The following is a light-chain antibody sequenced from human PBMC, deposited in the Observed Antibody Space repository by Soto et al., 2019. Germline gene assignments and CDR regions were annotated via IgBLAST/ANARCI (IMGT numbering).Light chain of an antibody. CDR3: QTWGPGIRV. V-gene: IGLV4-69*01. CDR1: SAHSEYV. CDR2: INRDGSH. J-gene: IGLJ2*01. Sequence: QSVLTQSPSASASLGAPVTLTCTLSSAHSEYVIAWHQQQPEKGPRYLLKINRDGSHTRGDGIPDRFSGSNSGAERSLTISSLQSEDEADYYCQTWGPGIRVFGGGTKLTVL.